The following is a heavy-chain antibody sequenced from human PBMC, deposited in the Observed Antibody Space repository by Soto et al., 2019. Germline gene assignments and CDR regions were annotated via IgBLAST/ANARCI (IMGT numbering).Heavy chain of an antibody. J-gene: IGHJ6*02. CDR3: ARDLDIVVVVAPYGMDV. CDR1: GFTFSSYW. D-gene: IGHD2-15*01. Sequence: GGSLRLSCAASGFTFSSYWMHWVRQAPGKGLVWVSRINSDGSSTSYADSVKGRFTISRDNAKNTLYLQMNSLRAEDTAVYYCARDLDIVVVVAPYGMDVWGQGTTVTVSS. CDR2: INSDGSST. V-gene: IGHV3-74*01.